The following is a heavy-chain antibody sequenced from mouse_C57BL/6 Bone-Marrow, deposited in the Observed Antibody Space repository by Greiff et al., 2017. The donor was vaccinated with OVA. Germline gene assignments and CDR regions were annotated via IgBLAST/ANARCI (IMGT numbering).Heavy chain of an antibody. Sequence: VKLMESGAELARPGASVKLSCKASGYTFTSYGISWVKQRTGQGLEWIGEIYPRSGNTYYNEKFKGKATLTADKSSSTAYMELRSLTSEDSAVYFCARDLYGYATSWAYWGQGTLVTVSA. D-gene: IGHD2-2*01. CDR3: ARDLYGYATSWAY. CDR2: IYPRSGNT. CDR1: GYTFTSYG. J-gene: IGHJ3*01. V-gene: IGHV1-81*01.